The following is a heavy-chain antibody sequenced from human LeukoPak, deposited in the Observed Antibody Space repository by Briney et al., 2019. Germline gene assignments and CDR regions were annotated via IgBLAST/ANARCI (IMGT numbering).Heavy chain of an antibody. CDR1: GFSLSTSGVG. Sequence: SGPTLVKPTQTLTLTCTFSGFSLSTSGVGVGWIRQPPGKALEWLALIYWDDDKRYSPSLKSRLTITKDTSKNQVVLTMTNMDPVDTATYYCAHVYVIGKTYYDFWSGYYFDYWGQGTRVTVSS. V-gene: IGHV2-5*02. J-gene: IGHJ4*02. CDR2: IYWDDDK. D-gene: IGHD3-3*01. CDR3: AHVYVIGKTYYDFWSGYYFDY.